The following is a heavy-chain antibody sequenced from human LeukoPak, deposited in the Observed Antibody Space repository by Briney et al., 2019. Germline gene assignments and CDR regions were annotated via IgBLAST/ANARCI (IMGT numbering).Heavy chain of an antibody. J-gene: IGHJ4*02. CDR1: GGSISSGGYS. CDR2: IYHSGST. Sequence: SETLSLTCAVSGGSISSGGYSWSWIRQPPGKGLEWIGYIYHSGSTYYNPSLKSRVTISVDRSKNQFSLKLSSVTAADTAVYYCARRGRYFDYWGQGTLVTVSS. V-gene: IGHV4-30-2*01. CDR3: ARRGRYFDY.